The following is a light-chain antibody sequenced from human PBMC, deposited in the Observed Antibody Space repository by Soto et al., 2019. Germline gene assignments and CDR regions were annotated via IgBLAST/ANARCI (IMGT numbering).Light chain of an antibody. V-gene: IGLV3-21*02. CDR2: DDT. CDR3: QVWDSSSDHVL. CDR1: NIGSNS. J-gene: IGLJ2*01. Sequence: SYELTQPPSVSVAPGQTAKITCGGNNIGSNSVHWYQQKSDQAPVLVVYDDTDRPSGIPERFSGSNSGNTATLTISRVEAGDEADYSCQVWDSSSDHVLFGGGTKLTVL.